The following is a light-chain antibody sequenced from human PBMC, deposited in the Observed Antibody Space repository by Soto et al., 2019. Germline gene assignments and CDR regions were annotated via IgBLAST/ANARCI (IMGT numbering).Light chain of an antibody. V-gene: IGLV2-14*03. J-gene: IGLJ2*01. Sequence: QSALTQPVSVSGSPGQSITISCTGTSSDVGGYNYVSWYQQHPGKAPKVLIFDVSDRPSGVSNRFSASKSGNTASLTISGLQAEDEGDYYCSSYTSSNTVVFGGGTKLTVL. CDR2: DVS. CDR3: SSYTSSNTVV. CDR1: SSDVGGYNY.